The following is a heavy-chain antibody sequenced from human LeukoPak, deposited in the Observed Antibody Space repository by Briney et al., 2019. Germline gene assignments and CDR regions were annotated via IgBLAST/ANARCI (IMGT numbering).Heavy chain of an antibody. Sequence: SETLSLTCTVSGGSISSYYWSWIRQPPGKGLEWIGYIYYSGSTNYNPSLKSRVTISVDTSKNQFSLKLSPVTAADTAVYYCARYFRSSGYPGFDYWGQGTLVTVSS. D-gene: IGHD3-22*01. CDR1: GGSISSYY. J-gene: IGHJ4*02. V-gene: IGHV4-59*01. CDR2: IYYSGST. CDR3: ARYFRSSGYPGFDY.